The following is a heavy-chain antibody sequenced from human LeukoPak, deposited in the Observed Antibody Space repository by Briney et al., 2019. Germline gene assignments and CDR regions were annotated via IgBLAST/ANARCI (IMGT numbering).Heavy chain of an antibody. D-gene: IGHD3-3*01. CDR3: ARGAPGGYDFWSGYWVDY. CDR1: GYTFTGYY. Sequence: ASVKVSFKASGYTFTGYYMHWVRQAPGQGLEWMGWINPNSGGTNYAQKFQGRVTMTRDTSISTAYMELSRLRSDDTAVYYCARGAPGGYDFWSGYWVDYWGQGTLVTVSS. CDR2: INPNSGGT. J-gene: IGHJ4*02. V-gene: IGHV1-2*02.